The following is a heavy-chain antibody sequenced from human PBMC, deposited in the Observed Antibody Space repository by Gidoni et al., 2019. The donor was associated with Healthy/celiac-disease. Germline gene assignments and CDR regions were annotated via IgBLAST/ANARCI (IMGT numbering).Heavy chain of an antibody. CDR1: GFTFRSYA. CDR3: ARDEYVGRFLDGSFIREYYYYGMDV. CDR2: ISYDGSNK. J-gene: IGHJ6*02. D-gene: IGHD3-3*01. Sequence: QVQLVESGGGVVQPGRSLRLSCAASGFTFRSYAMHCVRQAPGKGLEWVAVISYDGSNKYYADSVKGRFTISRDNSKNTLYLQMNSLRAEDTAVYYCARDEYVGRFLDGSFIREYYYYGMDVWGQGTTVTVSS. V-gene: IGHV3-30*04.